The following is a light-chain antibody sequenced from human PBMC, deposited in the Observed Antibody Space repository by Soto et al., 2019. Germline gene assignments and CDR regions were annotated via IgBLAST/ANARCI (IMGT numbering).Light chain of an antibody. J-gene: IGKJ1*01. CDR3: QQYNSSPWT. CDR1: QSISSW. Sequence: DIQMTQSPSTLSASVGDRVTITCRASQSISSWLAWYQQKPGKAPKLLIYKASSLESGVPSRFSGRGSATEFTLTISSLQPDDFATYYCQQYNSSPWTFGQGTKVEIK. CDR2: KAS. V-gene: IGKV1-5*03.